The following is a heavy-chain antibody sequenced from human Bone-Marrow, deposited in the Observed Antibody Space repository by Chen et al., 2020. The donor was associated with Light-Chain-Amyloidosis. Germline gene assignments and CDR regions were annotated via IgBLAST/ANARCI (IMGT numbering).Heavy chain of an antibody. CDR3: ARVTPLSCGPGCSSPFQH. V-gene: IGHV3-48*02. Sequence: EVQLVESGGGLVQPGGSLRLSCAASGFTFSTYSINWVRQAPGKGLEWVSYISSSSSAIYYADSVKGRFTVSRDNAKNSVYLQMNSLRDEDTAVYYCARVTPLSCGPGCSSPFQHWGQGTLVTVS. D-gene: IGHD2-21*02. CDR1: GFTFSTYS. J-gene: IGHJ1*01. CDR2: ISSSSSAI.